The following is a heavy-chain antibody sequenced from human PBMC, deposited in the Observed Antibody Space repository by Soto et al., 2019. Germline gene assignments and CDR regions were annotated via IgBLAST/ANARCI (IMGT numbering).Heavy chain of an antibody. CDR1: GFSLSTSGVG. Sequence: QITLKESGPTLVKPTQTLTLTCTFSGFSLSTSGVGVGWIRQPPGKALEWLALIYWNDDKRYSPSLKSRLTITQDTSKNQVVLTMTNMDPVDTATYYCAHSGTEYYGSGSYSYFDYWGQGTLVTVSS. J-gene: IGHJ4*02. CDR3: AHSGTEYYGSGSYSYFDY. V-gene: IGHV2-5*01. CDR2: IYWNDDK. D-gene: IGHD3-10*01.